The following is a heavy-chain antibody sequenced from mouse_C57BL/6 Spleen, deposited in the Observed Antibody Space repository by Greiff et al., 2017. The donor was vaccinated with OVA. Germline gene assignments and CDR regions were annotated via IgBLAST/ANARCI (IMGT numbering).Heavy chain of an antibody. CDR3: ARDGRTSFDY. CDR1: GYTFTDYY. D-gene: IGHD1-1*01. J-gene: IGHJ2*01. V-gene: IGHV1-19*01. CDR2: INPYNGGT. Sequence: VQLQQSGPVLVKPGASVKMSCKASGYTFTDYYMNWVKQSHGKSLEWIGVINPYNGGTSYNQKFKGKATLTVDKSSSTAYMELNSLTSEDSAVYYCARDGRTSFDYWGQGTTLTVSS.